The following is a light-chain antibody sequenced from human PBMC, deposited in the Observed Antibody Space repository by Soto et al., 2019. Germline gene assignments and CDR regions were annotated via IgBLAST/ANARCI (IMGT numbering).Light chain of an antibody. J-gene: IGLJ3*02. Sequence: QAVVTQPPSASGTPGQRVTISCSGSNSNIRRNTVNWYQQLPGAAPKLLIHSDSQRPSGVPDRFSGSKSGTSASLAISGLQSEDEADYYCATWDDGLSGWVFGGGTKLTVL. V-gene: IGLV1-44*01. CDR2: SDS. CDR1: NSNIRRNT. CDR3: ATWDDGLSGWV.